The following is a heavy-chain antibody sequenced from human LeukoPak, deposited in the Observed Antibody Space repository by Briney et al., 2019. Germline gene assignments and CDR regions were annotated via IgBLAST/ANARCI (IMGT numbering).Heavy chain of an antibody. CDR2: INPNSGGT. V-gene: IGHV1-2*02. D-gene: IGHD6-19*01. CDR3: AVGEVAVAGLYYFDY. Sequence: ASLKLSCKASEYTFTGYYMHWVRQAPIQGLKWIRWINPNSGGTNYAQKFQGRVTMTRDTSISTAYMELSRLRSDDTAVYYCAVGEVAVAGLYYFDYWGQGTLVTVSS. CDR1: EYTFTGYY. J-gene: IGHJ4*02.